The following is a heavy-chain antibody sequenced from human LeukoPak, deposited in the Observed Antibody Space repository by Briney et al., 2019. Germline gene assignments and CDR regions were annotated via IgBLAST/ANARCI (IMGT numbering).Heavy chain of an antibody. Sequence: GGSLRLSCAASGFSFSDYWMTWVRQAPGKGLEWVAHIKQDGSEKYYVDSIKGRFTISRDNAKNLVYLQMDSLRADDTAVYYCARGWNYAFRFDYWGQGTLVTVSS. CDR1: GFSFSDYW. J-gene: IGHJ4*02. V-gene: IGHV3-7*01. CDR2: IKQDGSEK. D-gene: IGHD3-3*01. CDR3: ARGWNYAFRFDY.